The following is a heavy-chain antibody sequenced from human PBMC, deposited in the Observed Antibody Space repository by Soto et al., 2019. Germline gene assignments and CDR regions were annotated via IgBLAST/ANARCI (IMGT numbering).Heavy chain of an antibody. Sequence: SETLPLTCTVSGASVSSGSFYWSWMRQPPGKGLEYIGAIYYTGNTYYNPSLKSRVTISVDTSQNQFSLILTSVTAADTALYHCVRLGATDRSFYPWGQGILVTVSS. CDR2: IYYTGNT. CDR3: VRLGATDRSFYP. J-gene: IGHJ5*02. CDR1: GASVSSGSFY. D-gene: IGHD1-26*01. V-gene: IGHV4-61*01.